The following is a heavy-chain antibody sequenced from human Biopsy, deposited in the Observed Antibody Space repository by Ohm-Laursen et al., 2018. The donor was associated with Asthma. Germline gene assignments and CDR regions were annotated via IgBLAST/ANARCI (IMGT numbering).Heavy chain of an antibody. Sequence: SSVKVSCKASGVTFSSYAISSVRQAPGQGLEWMGGIIPIFGTANYARKFQGRVTITADESTSTAYMELSSLRSEDTAVYYCARLNYYDSSGKYLDSWGQGTLVTVSS. D-gene: IGHD3-22*01. CDR3: ARLNYYDSSGKYLDS. CDR2: IIPIFGTA. V-gene: IGHV1-69*01. J-gene: IGHJ4*02. CDR1: GVTFSSYA.